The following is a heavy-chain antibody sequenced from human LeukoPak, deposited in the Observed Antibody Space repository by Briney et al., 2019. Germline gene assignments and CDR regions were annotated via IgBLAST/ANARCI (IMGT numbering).Heavy chain of an antibody. CDR3: ARDHRAVAAAGTSSMNFDY. J-gene: IGHJ4*02. Sequence: GGSLRLSCAASGFSYSSYATHWCGQAPGKGLEYVSAISSNGGSTDYADSVKGRFTISRDNSKNTPYRQMGSLSAGDMAVYYCARDHRAVAAAGTSSMNFDYWGEGTLVTVSS. D-gene: IGHD6-25*01. V-gene: IGHV3-64*02. CDR2: ISSNGGST. CDR1: GFSYSSYA.